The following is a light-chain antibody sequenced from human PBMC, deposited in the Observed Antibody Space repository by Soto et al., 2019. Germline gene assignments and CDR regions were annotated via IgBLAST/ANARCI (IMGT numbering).Light chain of an antibody. J-gene: IGKJ3*01. CDR3: XXXXXXXPQFT. V-gene: IGKV3D-15*01. Sequence: EIVMTQSPATLSVSPGERXTLSXRASQSVSSNLAWYQQKPGQAPRLLIYGASTRDTGIPARFSGSGSGTEFTLTISSLQSXXXXXXXXXXXXXXXPQFTFGPGTKVDIK. CDR1: QSVSSN. CDR2: GAS.